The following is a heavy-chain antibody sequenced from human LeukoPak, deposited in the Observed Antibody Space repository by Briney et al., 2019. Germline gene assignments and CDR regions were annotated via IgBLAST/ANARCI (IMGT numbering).Heavy chain of an antibody. CDR1: GFTFSSYG. V-gene: IGHV3-30*03. Sequence: PGGPLRLSCAASGFTFSSYGMHWVRQAPGKGLEWVAVISYDGSNKYYANSVKGRFTISRDNSKNTLYLQMNSLRAEDTAVYYCAPMGTGRFDYWGQGTLVTVSS. J-gene: IGHJ4*02. D-gene: IGHD7-27*01. CDR3: APMGTGRFDY. CDR2: ISYDGSNK.